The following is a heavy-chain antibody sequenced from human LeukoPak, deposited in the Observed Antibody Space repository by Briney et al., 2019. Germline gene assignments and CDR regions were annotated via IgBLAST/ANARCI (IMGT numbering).Heavy chain of an antibody. CDR1: GGSFSSYY. Sequence: RSETVSLTCAVYGGSFSSYYWTWVRQPPGKGLEWIGEITHRGTTHYNPSLKSRVTISVDTQFALKLTSVTAADTAVYYCAILGYCSSASCYAIPIWGQGSLVTVSS. V-gene: IGHV4-34*01. CDR2: ITHRGTT. CDR3: AILGYCSSASCYAIPI. D-gene: IGHD2-2*01. J-gene: IGHJ4*02.